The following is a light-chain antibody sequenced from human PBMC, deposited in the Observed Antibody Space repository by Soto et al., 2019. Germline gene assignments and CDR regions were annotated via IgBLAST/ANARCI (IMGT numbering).Light chain of an antibody. CDR2: GAS. Sequence: EIVLTQSPGTLSLSPGERATLSCRASQSVSSSYLAWYQQKPGQAPRLLIYGASSRATGIPDRFSGSGSGTDFTLTISRLEPEDFAVYYCQQFYRYPWTFGQGTKVEIK. CDR3: QQFYRYPWT. V-gene: IGKV3-20*01. J-gene: IGKJ1*01. CDR1: QSVSSSY.